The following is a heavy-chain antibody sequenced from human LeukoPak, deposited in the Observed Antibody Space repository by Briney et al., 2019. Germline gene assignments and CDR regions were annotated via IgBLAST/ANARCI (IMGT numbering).Heavy chain of an antibody. V-gene: IGHV3-30*18. D-gene: IGHD6-19*01. Sequence: GGSLRLSCAASGLTFSGFGMHWVCQAPGKGLEWVAVISYDGSNKYYVDSVKGRFTISRDNPKNTLYLQMNSLRAEDTAVYYCAKDAEWLVSRSLGFDHWGQGTLVTVSS. CDR1: GLTFSGFG. CDR3: AKDAEWLVSRSLGFDH. CDR2: ISYDGSNK. J-gene: IGHJ4*02.